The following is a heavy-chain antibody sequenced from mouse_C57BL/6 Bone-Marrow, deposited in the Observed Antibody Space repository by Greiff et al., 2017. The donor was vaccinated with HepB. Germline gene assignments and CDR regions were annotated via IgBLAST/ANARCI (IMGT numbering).Heavy chain of an antibody. Sequence: DVKLQESGGDLVKPGGSLKLSCAASGFTFSSYGMSWVRQTPDKRLEWVATISSGGSYTYYPDSVKGRFTISRDNAKNTLYLQMSSLKSEDTAMYYCARLTFDYWGQGTTLTVSS. CDR2: ISSGGSYT. J-gene: IGHJ2*01. CDR1: GFTFSSYG. CDR3: ARLTFDY. V-gene: IGHV5-6*02. D-gene: IGHD1-3*01.